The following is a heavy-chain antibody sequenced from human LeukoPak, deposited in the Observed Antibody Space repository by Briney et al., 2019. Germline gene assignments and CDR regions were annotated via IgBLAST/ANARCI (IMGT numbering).Heavy chain of an antibody. D-gene: IGHD3-22*01. CDR3: ARVPDSSGYYFENWFDP. J-gene: IGHJ5*02. V-gene: IGHV1-18*01. CDR2: ISAYNGNT. CDR1: GYTFTSYG. Sequence: ASVKVSCKASGYTFTSYGISWVRQAPGQGLEWMGWISAYNGNTNYAQKLQGRVTMTTDTSTSTAYMELRSLRSDDTAVYYCARVPDSSGYYFENWFDPWGQGTLVTVSS.